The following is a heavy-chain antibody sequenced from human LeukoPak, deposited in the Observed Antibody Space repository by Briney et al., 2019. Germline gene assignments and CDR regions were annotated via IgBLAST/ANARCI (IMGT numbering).Heavy chain of an antibody. V-gene: IGHV4-59*08. CDR2: VYYSGNT. J-gene: IGHJ4*02. D-gene: IGHD6-19*01. CDR3: ARGGWSLDY. CDR1: GGSISTYY. Sequence: SETLSLTCTVSGGSISTYYWSWIRQPPGKGLEWIAYVYYSGNTNSNPSLKSRITMSVDTSKNQFSLKLSSVTAADTAVYYCARGGWSLDYWGQGTLVTVSS.